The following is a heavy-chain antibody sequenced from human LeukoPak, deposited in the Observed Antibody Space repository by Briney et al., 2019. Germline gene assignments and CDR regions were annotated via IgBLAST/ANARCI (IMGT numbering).Heavy chain of an antibody. V-gene: IGHV1-2*02. Sequence: ASVKVSCKASGYTFTSYDINWVRQATGQGLEWMGWINPNSGGTNYAQKFQGRVTMTRDTSISTAYMELSRLRSDDTAVYYCARSGDIWFGEFDAFDIWGQGTMVTVSS. CDR1: GYTFTSYD. J-gene: IGHJ3*02. CDR2: INPNSGGT. D-gene: IGHD3-10*01. CDR3: ARSGDIWFGEFDAFDI.